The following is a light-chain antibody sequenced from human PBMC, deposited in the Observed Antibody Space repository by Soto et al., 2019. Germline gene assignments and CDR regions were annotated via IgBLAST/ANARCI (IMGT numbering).Light chain of an antibody. J-gene: IGKJ1*01. V-gene: IGKV3-15*01. CDR2: GPS. CDR1: QSVSYN. Sequence: EIVMTQSPATLSVSPGERAILSCRASQSVSYNLAWYQHKPGQAPSLLIYGPSTRATGIPARFSGSGSGTEFTLTISSLQSEDFAVYYCLQYNNWPPAFGQGTKVDIK. CDR3: LQYNNWPPA.